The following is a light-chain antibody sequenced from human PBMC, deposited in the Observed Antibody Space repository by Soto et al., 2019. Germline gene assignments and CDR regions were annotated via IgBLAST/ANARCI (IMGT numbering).Light chain of an antibody. CDR3: EQYNNWPPT. V-gene: IGKV3-15*01. CDR1: QSVTSN. Sequence: DIVMTQSPATLSVSPGERATLSCRASQSVTSNFAWYQQKPGQAPRLLVYGASTRATGIPARFSGSGSGTVFTLTVSSLQSEDFAVYYCEQYNNWPPTFGQGTKLEIK. CDR2: GAS. J-gene: IGKJ2*01.